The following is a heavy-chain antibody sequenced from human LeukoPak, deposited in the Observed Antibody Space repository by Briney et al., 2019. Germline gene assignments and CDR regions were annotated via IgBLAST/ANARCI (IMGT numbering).Heavy chain of an antibody. D-gene: IGHD1-14*01. J-gene: IGHJ4*02. CDR3: APTTGGGSDY. CDR2: IKPDGSAE. V-gene: IGHV3-7*03. CDR1: GFTFSSNW. Sequence: GGSLRLSCATSGFTFSSNWMSWVRHAPGRGLEWVANIKPDGSAEYYADSVKGRFTISRDNSKNTLYLQMNSLRAEDTAVYYCAPTTGGGSDYWGQGTLVTVSS.